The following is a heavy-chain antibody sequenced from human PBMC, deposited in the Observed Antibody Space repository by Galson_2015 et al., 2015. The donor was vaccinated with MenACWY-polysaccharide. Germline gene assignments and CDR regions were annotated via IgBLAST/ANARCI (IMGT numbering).Heavy chain of an antibody. CDR2: VSGTGHST. D-gene: IGHD4-11*01. V-gene: IGHV3-23*01. CDR1: GFIFNNYD. CDR3: AKDIRIVYSNYQFDS. Sequence: SLRLSCAASGFIFNNYDMSWVRQAPGKGLEWVSGVSGTGHSTYYADSVKGRFTISRDNSKNTLYLEMKSLRAEDTATYYCAKDIRIVYSNYQFDSWGPGTLVPVSS. J-gene: IGHJ4*02.